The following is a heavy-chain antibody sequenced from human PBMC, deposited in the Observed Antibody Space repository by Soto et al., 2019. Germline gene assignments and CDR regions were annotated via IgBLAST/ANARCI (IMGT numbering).Heavy chain of an antibody. CDR2: VNSDGTGT. Sequence: PGGSLRLSCEASGFTFTMYWMHWVRQAPGKGLVWVSRVNSDGTGTTYADSVKGRFTVSRDNAKDSVFLQMDSLRAEDAGVYFCDRGDNGYSYGNVDIWGQGTLVTVSS. J-gene: IGHJ4*02. D-gene: IGHD5-18*01. V-gene: IGHV3-74*01. CDR3: DRGDNGYSYGNVDI. CDR1: GFTFTMYW.